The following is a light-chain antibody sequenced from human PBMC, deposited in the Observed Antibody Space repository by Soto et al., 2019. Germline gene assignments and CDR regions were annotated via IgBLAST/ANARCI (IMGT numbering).Light chain of an antibody. V-gene: IGKV1-39*01. CDR3: QNSYTMPPT. CDR2: AAS. CDR1: QDINKN. Sequence: DIQMTQSPSSLSAAVGERVTITCQASQDINKNLIWYQQKPGKAPKRLIYAASSLQSGVPSRFSGSGSGTDFTLTINTLQPEDFATYYCQNSYTMPPTFGQGTKVDIK. J-gene: IGKJ1*01.